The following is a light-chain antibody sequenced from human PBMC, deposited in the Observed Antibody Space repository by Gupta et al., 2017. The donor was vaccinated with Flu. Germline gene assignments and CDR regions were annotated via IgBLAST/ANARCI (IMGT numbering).Light chain of an antibody. Sequence: QSALTQPASVSGSPGQSLTISCTGTSSDVGGSNYVSWYQQHPGKAPKLVIYDVNNRPSGVSSRFSGSKSGNTASLTISGLQAEDETDYYCSSYTSTSTFYVFGTGTKVTVL. CDR2: DVN. J-gene: IGLJ1*01. CDR1: SSDVGGSNY. CDR3: SSYTSTSTFYV. V-gene: IGLV2-14*01.